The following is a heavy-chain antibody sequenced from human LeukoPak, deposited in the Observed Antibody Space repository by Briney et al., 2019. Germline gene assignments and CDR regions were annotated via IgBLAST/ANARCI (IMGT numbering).Heavy chain of an antibody. J-gene: IGHJ6*02. V-gene: IGHV3-49*04. Sequence: GGSLRLSCTASGFTFGDYAMSWVRQAPGEGLEWVGFIRSKAYGGTTEYAASVKGRFTISRDDSKSIAYLQMNSLKTEDTAVYYCTIAVTTNYYYYAMDVWGQGTTVTVYS. CDR2: IRSKAYGGTT. D-gene: IGHD4-17*01. CDR1: GFTFGDYA. CDR3: TIAVTTNYYYYAMDV.